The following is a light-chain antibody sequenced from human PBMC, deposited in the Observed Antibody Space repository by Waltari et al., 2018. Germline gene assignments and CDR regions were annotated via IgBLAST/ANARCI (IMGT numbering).Light chain of an antibody. CDR1: QSIIHY. V-gene: IGKV1-39*01. Sequence: DVDMTQSPSSLSASIGDRITITCRASQSIIHYLNWYQQKQGTAPRLLITGASSLRGGVPSRFSGSGSGTDFSRTISSLQPEDFATYYCQQTFSSPYTFGQGTKLDI. J-gene: IGKJ2*01. CDR3: QQTFSSPYT. CDR2: GAS.